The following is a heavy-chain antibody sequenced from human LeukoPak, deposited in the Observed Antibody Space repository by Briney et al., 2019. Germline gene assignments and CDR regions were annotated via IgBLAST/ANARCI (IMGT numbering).Heavy chain of an antibody. Sequence: GASVKVSCKASGYTFTSYDINWVRQATGQGLEWMGWMNPNSGNTGYAQKFQGRVTMTRDMSTSTVYMELSSLRSEDTAVYYCARSRFVGATRTYFQHWGQGTLVTVSS. V-gene: IGHV1-8*01. CDR3: ARSRFVGATRTYFQH. D-gene: IGHD1-26*01. J-gene: IGHJ1*01. CDR1: GYTFTSYD. CDR2: MNPNSGNT.